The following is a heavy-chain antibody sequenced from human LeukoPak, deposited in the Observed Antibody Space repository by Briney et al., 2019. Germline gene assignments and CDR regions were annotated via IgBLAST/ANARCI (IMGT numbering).Heavy chain of an antibody. CDR3: ARRASSGSYYEYYFDY. CDR2: IYYSGST. Sequence: SETLSLTCTVSGGSISSYYWSWIRQPPGKGLEWIGYIYYSGSTNYSPSLKSRVTISVDTSKNQFSLKLSSVTAADTAVYYCARRASSGSYYEYYFDYWGQGTLVTVSS. CDR1: GGSISSYY. D-gene: IGHD1-26*01. J-gene: IGHJ4*02. V-gene: IGHV4-59*08.